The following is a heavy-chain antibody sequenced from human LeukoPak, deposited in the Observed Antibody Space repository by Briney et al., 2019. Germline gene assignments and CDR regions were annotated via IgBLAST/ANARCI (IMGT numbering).Heavy chain of an antibody. V-gene: IGHV1-3*01. J-gene: IGHJ4*02. CDR2: INAGNGNT. D-gene: IGHD6-19*01. CDR1: GYTFTSYA. CDR3: ARVDGRGWYYFDY. Sequence: ASVKVSCKASGYTFTSYAMHWVRQAPGQRLEWMGWINAGNGNTKYSQKSQGRVTITRDTSASTAYMELSSLRSEDTAVYYCARVDGRGWYYFDYWGQGTLVTVSS.